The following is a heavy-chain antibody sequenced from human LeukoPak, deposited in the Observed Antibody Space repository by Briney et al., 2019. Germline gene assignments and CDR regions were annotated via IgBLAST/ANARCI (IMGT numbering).Heavy chain of an antibody. CDR3: ARDKKVITSKVWFDP. CDR1: GYTFTSYG. D-gene: IGHD3-22*01. Sequence: ASVKVSCKASGYTFTSYGISWVRQAPGQGLEWMGWISAYNGNTNYAQKLQGRVTMTTDTPTSTAYMELRSLRSDDTAVYYCARDKKVITSKVWFDPWGQGTLVTVSS. V-gene: IGHV1-18*01. CDR2: ISAYNGNT. J-gene: IGHJ5*02.